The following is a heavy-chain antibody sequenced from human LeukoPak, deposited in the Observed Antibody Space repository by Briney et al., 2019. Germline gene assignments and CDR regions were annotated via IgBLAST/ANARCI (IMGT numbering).Heavy chain of an antibody. V-gene: IGHV5-51*01. CDR1: GTSFTNYW. Sequence: GESLKISCKGSGTSFTNYWIAWVRQMPGKGLECMGIIYDGDTRYSPSFQGQVTISADKSISTAYLQRSSLKASDTAIYYCARLGLSHSAGIDYRGQGTLVTVSS. CDR2: IYDGDT. CDR3: ARLGLSHSAGIDY. J-gene: IGHJ4*02. D-gene: IGHD3-3*02.